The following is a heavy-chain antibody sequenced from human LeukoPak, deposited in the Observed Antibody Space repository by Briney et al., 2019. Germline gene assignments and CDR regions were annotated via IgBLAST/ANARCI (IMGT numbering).Heavy chain of an antibody. V-gene: IGHV3-30*03. CDR2: ISYDGGNK. CDR1: GFTFSSYD. D-gene: IGHD1-14*01. CDR3: ARSYQRYYFDY. J-gene: IGHJ4*02. Sequence: GGSLRLSCAASGFTFSSYDMHWVRQAPGKGLEWVAIISYDGGNKYYADSVKGRFTISRDNSKDTLFLQMNSLRAEDTAVYFCARSYQRYYFDYWGQGTLVTVSS.